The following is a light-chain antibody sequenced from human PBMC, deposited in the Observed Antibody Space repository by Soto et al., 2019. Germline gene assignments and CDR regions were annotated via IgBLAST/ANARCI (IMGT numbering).Light chain of an antibody. V-gene: IGKV3-15*01. CDR2: GAS. CDR3: QQYNSYSEA. CDR1: QSISTN. J-gene: IGKJ1*01. Sequence: EIVMTQSPATLSVSPGERATLSCRASQSISTNLAWYQQKVGQAPRLLIYGASTRATGIPAKFSGSGSGTEFALTISSLQSEDFAVYYCQQYNSYSEAFGQGTKVELK.